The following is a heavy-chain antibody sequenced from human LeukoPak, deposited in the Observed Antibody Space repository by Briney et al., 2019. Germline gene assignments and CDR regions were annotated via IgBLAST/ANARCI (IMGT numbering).Heavy chain of an antibody. CDR1: GYTLTELS. D-gene: IGHD3-3*01. CDR2: FDPEDGET. Sequence: ASVKVSCKVSGYTLTELSMQWVRQAPGKGLEWMGGFDPEDGETIYAQKFQGRVTMTEDTSTDTAYMELKSLRSEDTAVYYCATVSYYALNPYYFDYWGQGTLVTVSS. V-gene: IGHV1-24*01. CDR3: ATVSYYALNPYYFDY. J-gene: IGHJ4*02.